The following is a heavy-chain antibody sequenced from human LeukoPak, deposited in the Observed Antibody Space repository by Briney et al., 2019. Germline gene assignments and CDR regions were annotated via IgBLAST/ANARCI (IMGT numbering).Heavy chain of an antibody. CDR3: ARVVGWFGELLEENWFDP. CDR1: GYTFTSYG. D-gene: IGHD3-10*01. J-gene: IGHJ5*02. CDR2: ISAYNGNA. V-gene: IGHV1-18*01. Sequence: ASVKVSCKASGYTFTSYGISWVRQAPGQGLEWMGWISAYNGNANYAQKLQGRVTMTTDTSTSTAYMELRSLRSDDTAVYYCARVVGWFGELLEENWFDPWGQGTLVTVSS.